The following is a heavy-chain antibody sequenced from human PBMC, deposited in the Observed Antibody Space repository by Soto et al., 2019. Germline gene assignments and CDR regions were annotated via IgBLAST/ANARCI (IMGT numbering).Heavy chain of an antibody. J-gene: IGHJ4*02. CDR2: INVGNGNT. D-gene: IGHD6-19*01. CDR1: GYTFTNYA. CDR3: AKEGHSSGWSFFDY. Sequence: QVQLVQSGAEVKKPGASVRVSCKASGYTFTNYAMHWVRQAPGQRHEWMGWINVGNGNTEYSQKFQGRVTIPRDTSATTAYMELSSLTSEDTAVYYCAKEGHSSGWSFFDYWGQGTLVTVSS. V-gene: IGHV1-3*01.